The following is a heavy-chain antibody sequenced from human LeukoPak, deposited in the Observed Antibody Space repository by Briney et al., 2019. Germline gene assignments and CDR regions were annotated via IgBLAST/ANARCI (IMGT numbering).Heavy chain of an antibody. CDR3: ARDSGSNYGMDV. Sequence: SETRSLTCTVSGGSISSYYWSWIRQPPGKGLEWIGYIYYSGSTNYNPSLKSRVTISVDTSKNQFSLKLSSVTAADTAVYYCARDSGSNYGMDVWGQGTTVTVSS. D-gene: IGHD1-26*01. V-gene: IGHV4-59*01. J-gene: IGHJ6*02. CDR1: GGSISSYY. CDR2: IYYSGST.